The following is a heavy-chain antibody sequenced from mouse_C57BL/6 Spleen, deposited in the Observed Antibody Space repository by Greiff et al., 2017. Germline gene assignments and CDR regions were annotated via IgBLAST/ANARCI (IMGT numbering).Heavy chain of an antibody. CDR2: ISYDGSN. Sequence: DVKLQESGPGLVKPSESLSLTCYVTGYSITRGYYWNWIRQFPGNKLEWMCYISYDGSNNYKPSLKNRISITRDSSKTQFFLQLSSVTTEDTATYYCARASPMVTANALDYWGQGTSVTVSS. J-gene: IGHJ4*01. V-gene: IGHV3-6*01. CDR1: GYSITRGYY. D-gene: IGHD2-13*01. CDR3: ARASPMVTANALDY.